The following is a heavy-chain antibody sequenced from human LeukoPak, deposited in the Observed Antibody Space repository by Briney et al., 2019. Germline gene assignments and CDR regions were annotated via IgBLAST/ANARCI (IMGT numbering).Heavy chain of an antibody. D-gene: IGHD3-22*01. CDR3: AKFRVHYGDSDYYFNS. CDR2: ITGNSEYI. V-gene: IGHV3-21*01. CDR1: GFTFSRYS. J-gene: IGHJ4*02. Sequence: GGSLRLSCAASGFTFSRYSMNWVRQAPGKGLEWVSCITGNSEYIFYTDSVKGRFTISRDNAKNSLYLQMNSLRAEDTAVYFCAKFRVHYGDSDYYFNSGGQGALSPSPQ.